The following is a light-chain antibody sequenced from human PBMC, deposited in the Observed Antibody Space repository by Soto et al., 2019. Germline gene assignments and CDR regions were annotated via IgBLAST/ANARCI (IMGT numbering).Light chain of an antibody. CDR2: DAS. J-gene: IGKJ2*01. Sequence: EIVLTQSPATLSLSPGERATLSCRASQSVSSYFAWYQQKPGQAPRLLIYDASNRATGIPARFSGSGSGTDFTLTISSLEPEDFGTYYCQQTYSTPYTFGQGTTVVIK. V-gene: IGKV3-11*01. CDR3: QQTYSTPYT. CDR1: QSVSSY.